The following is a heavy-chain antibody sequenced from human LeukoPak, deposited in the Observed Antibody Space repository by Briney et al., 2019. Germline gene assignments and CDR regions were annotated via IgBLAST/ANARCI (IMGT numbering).Heavy chain of an antibody. J-gene: IGHJ3*02. D-gene: IGHD1-26*01. V-gene: IGHV1-46*01. CDR1: GYTFTSYD. CDR3: ARAGESVGARPDAFDI. Sequence: ASVEVSCKASGYTFTSYDINWVRQATGQGLEWMGIINPSGGSTSYAQKFQGRVTMTRDMSTSTVYMELSSLRSEDTAVYYCARAGESVGARPDAFDIWGQGTMVTVSS. CDR2: INPSGGST.